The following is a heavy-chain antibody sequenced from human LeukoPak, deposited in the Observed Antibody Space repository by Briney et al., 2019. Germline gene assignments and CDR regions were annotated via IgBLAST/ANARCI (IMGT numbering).Heavy chain of an antibody. D-gene: IGHD5-12*01. CDR1: GYSFTSHW. CDR3: ARVGRSGYPNNWFDP. V-gene: IGHV5-51*01. Sequence: GESLKISCKGSGYSFTSHWIGWVRQMPAKGLEWMGIIYPGDSDTRYSPSFQGQVTISADKSISTAYLQWSSLKASDTAMYYCARVGRSGYPNNWFDPWGQGTLVTVSS. CDR2: IYPGDSDT. J-gene: IGHJ5*02.